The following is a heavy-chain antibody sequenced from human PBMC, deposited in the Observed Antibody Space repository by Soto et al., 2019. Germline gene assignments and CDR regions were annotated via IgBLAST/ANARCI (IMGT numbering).Heavy chain of an antibody. V-gene: IGHV3-30-3*01. Sequence: QVQLVESGGGVVQHGRSLRLSCAASGFTFSSYAMHWVRQAPGKGLEWVAVISYDGSNKYYADSVKGRFTISRDNSKNTLYLQMNSLRAEDTAVYYCASDPGGYAFRHYYYGMDVWGQGTTVTVSS. CDR2: ISYDGSNK. CDR1: GFTFSSYA. D-gene: IGHD5-12*01. CDR3: ASDPGGYAFRHYYYGMDV. J-gene: IGHJ6*02.